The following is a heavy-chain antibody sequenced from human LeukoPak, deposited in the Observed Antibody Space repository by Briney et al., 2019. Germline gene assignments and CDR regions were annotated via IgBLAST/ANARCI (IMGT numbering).Heavy chain of an antibody. CDR3: ARGLYYDHVWGSYRSYYFDY. CDR2: INHSGST. Sequence: SETLSLTCAVYGGSFSGYYWSWIRQPPGKGLEWIGEINHSGSTNYNPSLKSRVTISVDTSKNQFSLKLSSVTAADTAVYYCARGLYYDHVWGSYRSYYFDYWGQGTLVTVSS. CDR1: GGSFSGYY. V-gene: IGHV4-34*01. J-gene: IGHJ4*02. D-gene: IGHD3-16*02.